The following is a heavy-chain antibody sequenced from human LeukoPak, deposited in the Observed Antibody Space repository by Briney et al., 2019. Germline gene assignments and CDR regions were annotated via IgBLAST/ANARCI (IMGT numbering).Heavy chain of an antibody. D-gene: IGHD4-17*01. CDR2: IKQDGSEK. CDR1: GFTFSSYW. J-gene: IGHJ4*02. Sequence: GGPLRLSCAASGFTFSSYWMSWVRQAPGKGLEWVANIKQDGSEKYYVDSVKGRFTISRDNAKNSLYLQMNSLRAEDTAVYYCARALVATISSTWTTVTTRGFDYWGQGTLVTVSS. CDR3: ARALVATISSTWTTVTTRGFDY. V-gene: IGHV3-7*01.